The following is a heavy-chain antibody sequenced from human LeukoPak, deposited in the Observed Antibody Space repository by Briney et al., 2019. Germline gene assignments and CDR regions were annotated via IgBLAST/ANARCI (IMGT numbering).Heavy chain of an antibody. J-gene: IGHJ4*02. D-gene: IGHD3-22*01. CDR3: ASRTYYYDSSGYLY. V-gene: IGHV3-48*01. CDR2: ISSSSSSTI. Sequence: GGSLRLSCAASGFTFSSYGMHWVRQAPGKGLEWVSYISSSSSSTIYYADSVKGRFTISRDNAKNSLYLQMNSLRAEDTAVYYCASRTYYYDSSGYLYWGQGTLVTVSS. CDR1: GFTFSSYG.